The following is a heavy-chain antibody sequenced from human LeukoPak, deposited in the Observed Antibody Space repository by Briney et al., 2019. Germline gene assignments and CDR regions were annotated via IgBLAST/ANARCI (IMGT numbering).Heavy chain of an antibody. CDR2: MSPNSGNT. CDR3: ARVGSSGYYWLDY. V-gene: IGHV1-8*01. CDR1: GYTFTSYD. J-gene: IGHJ4*02. Sequence: ASVKVSCKASGYTFTSYDINWVRQATGQGLEWMGWMSPNSGNTGYAQEFQGRVTMTRNTSISTAYMELSSLRSEDTAVYYCARVGSSGYYWLDYWGQGTLVTVSS. D-gene: IGHD3-22*01.